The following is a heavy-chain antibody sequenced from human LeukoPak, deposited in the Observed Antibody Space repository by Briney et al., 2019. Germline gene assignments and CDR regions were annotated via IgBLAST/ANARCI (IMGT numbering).Heavy chain of an antibody. Sequence: GGTLRLSCAASGFTFNSYGMSWVRQAPGKGLEWVSGISGSGDSTYYADSVKGRFTISRDNSKNTLYLQMNSLRAEDTALYYCAKVPHYDFWRGYYSYLDYWGQGTLVTVSS. D-gene: IGHD3-3*01. J-gene: IGHJ4*02. V-gene: IGHV3-23*01. CDR3: AKVPHYDFWRGYYSYLDY. CDR1: GFTFNSYG. CDR2: ISGSGDST.